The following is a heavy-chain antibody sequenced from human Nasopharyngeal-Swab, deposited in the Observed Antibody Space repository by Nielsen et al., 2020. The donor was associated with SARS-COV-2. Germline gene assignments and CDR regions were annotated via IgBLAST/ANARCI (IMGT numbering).Heavy chain of an antibody. J-gene: IGHJ6*02. CDR2: ISWNSGSI. CDR3: AKDYYYDSSGYNKGGPEDYYYGMDV. CDR1: GFTFDDYA. V-gene: IGHV3-9*01. D-gene: IGHD3-22*01. Sequence: GGSPRLSCAASGFTFDDYAMHWVRQAPGKGLEWVSGISWNSGSIGYADSVKGRFTISRDNAKNSLYLQMNSLRAEDTALYYCAKDYYYDSSGYNKGGPEDYYYGMDVWGQGTTVTVSS.